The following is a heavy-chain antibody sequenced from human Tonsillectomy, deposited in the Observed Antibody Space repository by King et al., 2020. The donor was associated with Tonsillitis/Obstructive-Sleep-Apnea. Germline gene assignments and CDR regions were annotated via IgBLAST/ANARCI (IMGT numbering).Heavy chain of an antibody. Sequence: QLVQSGGGLLKPGGSLRLSCAASVFTFSNAWMTWVRQAPGKGLEWVGRIKNKAEGGIADYVAPVRGRFTISIDDSKNTLYLQMNSLRTDDTALYYCTTDVVVVVPFDYWGQGTLVTVSS. CDR2: IKNKAEGGIA. V-gene: IGHV3-15*01. CDR3: TTDVVVVVPFDY. CDR1: VFTFSNAW. J-gene: IGHJ4*02. D-gene: IGHD2-15*01.